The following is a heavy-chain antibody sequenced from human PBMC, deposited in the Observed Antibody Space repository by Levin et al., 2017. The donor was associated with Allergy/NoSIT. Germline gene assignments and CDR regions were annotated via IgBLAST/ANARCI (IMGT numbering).Heavy chain of an antibody. J-gene: IGHJ4*02. CDR1: GITFSNAW. D-gene: IGHD6-13*01. V-gene: IGHV3-15*01. CDR3: TTYSSSWYYFDY. Sequence: PGASVKVSCAASGITFSNAWMSWARQAPGKGLEWVGRIKNKADGATTEYAAPVKGRFTISRDDSKNTLYLQMNSLKTEDTAVYFCTTYSSSWYYFDYWGQGTLVTVSS. CDR2: IKNKADGATT.